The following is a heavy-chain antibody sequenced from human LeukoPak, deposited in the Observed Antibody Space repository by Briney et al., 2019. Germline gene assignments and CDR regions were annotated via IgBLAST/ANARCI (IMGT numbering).Heavy chain of an antibody. Sequence: GGSLRLSCAASGFTFDNYGMSWVRQAPGKGLEWVSGINWNGGITRYVDSVKGRFTISRDNAKNSLYLQMNSLRAEDTALYYCARVSGDAFDIWGQGTMVTASS. CDR1: GFTFDNYG. J-gene: IGHJ3*02. CDR2: INWNGGIT. V-gene: IGHV3-20*04. CDR3: ARVSGDAFDI. D-gene: IGHD1-26*01.